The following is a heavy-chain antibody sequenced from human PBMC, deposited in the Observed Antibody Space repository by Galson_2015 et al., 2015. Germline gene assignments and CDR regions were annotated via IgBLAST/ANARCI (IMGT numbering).Heavy chain of an antibody. V-gene: IGHV3-23*01. CDR2: ISGSGGST. CDR3: AKDLGVAGGSGSYYTGWFDP. D-gene: IGHD3-10*01. Sequence: LRLSCAASGFTFSRYAMSWVRQAPGKGLEWVSAISGSGGSTYYADSVKGRFTISRDNSKNTLYLQMNSLRAEDTAVYYCAKDLGVAGGSGSYYTGWFDPWGQGTLVTVSS. J-gene: IGHJ5*02. CDR1: GFTFSRYA.